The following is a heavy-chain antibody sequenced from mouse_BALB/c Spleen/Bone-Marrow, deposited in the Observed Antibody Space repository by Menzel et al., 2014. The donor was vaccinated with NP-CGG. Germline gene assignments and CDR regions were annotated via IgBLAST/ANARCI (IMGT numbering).Heavy chain of an antibody. CDR2: INPSNGRT. CDR1: GYTFTNYW. CDR3: APYYYGSSYGFYWYFDV. D-gene: IGHD1-1*01. J-gene: IGHJ1*01. V-gene: IGHV1S81*02. Sequence: QVQLQQPGAELVKPGASVKLSCKASGYTFTNYWMYWVKQRPGQGLEWIGDINPSNGRTNYNENFKPKATLTVDKSSSTAYMQLSSLTSEDSAVYYCAPYYYGSSYGFYWYFDVWGAGTTVTVSS.